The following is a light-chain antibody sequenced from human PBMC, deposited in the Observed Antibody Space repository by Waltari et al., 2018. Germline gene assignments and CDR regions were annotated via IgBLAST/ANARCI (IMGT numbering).Light chain of an antibody. CDR2: RNH. J-gene: IGLJ3*02. CDR1: RSTIGNNY. Sequence: QSVVTQPPSASGTPGQRVTISCSGRRSTIGNNYVYWYQQLPGTAPKPFIHRNHRRPSGVPDRFAGSKSGNSASLAISDLRSEDEADYYCAVWDDALSGAVFGGGTKLTVL. V-gene: IGLV1-47*01. CDR3: AVWDDALSGAV.